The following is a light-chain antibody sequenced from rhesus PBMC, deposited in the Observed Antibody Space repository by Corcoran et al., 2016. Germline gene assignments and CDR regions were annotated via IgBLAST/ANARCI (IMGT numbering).Light chain of an antibody. J-gene: IGKJ1*01. CDR3: QQPDHAPRT. CDR2: MSS. Sequence: DIQMTQSPSSLSASVGDRVTITCRASQGISNWLAWSQQKPGKAPKLLIYMSSNLETGVPSRFSGSGAGTDFTLTISSLQPEDIATDYCQQPDHAPRTFGQGTKVEIK. V-gene: IGKV1-69*01. CDR1: QGISNW.